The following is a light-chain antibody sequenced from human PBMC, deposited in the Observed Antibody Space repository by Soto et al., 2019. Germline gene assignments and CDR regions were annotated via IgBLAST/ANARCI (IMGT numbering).Light chain of an antibody. Sequence: QAVLTQEPSFSVSPGRTVTLTCGLSSGSVSTSYYPSWYQQTPGQAPRTLIYGTNTRSSGVPDRFSGSILGNKAALTITGAQADDESDYYCVLYMGSGIWVFGGGTQLTVL. CDR2: GTN. J-gene: IGLJ3*02. CDR1: SGSVSTSYY. V-gene: IGLV8-61*01. CDR3: VLYMGSGIWV.